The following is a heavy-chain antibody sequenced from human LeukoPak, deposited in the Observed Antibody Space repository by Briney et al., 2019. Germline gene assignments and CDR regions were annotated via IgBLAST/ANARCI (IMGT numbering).Heavy chain of an antibody. V-gene: IGHV4-39*01. CDR3: ARLGGWYDS. Sequence: PSETLSLTCTVSGGSISSSSYYWGWIRQPPGKGLEWIGSIYYSGSTYYNPSLTSRVTISVDPSKTQCSLKLSSVTAADTAVYYCARLGGWYDSWGQGTLVTVSS. CDR2: IYYSGST. J-gene: IGHJ5*01. CDR1: GGSISSSSYY.